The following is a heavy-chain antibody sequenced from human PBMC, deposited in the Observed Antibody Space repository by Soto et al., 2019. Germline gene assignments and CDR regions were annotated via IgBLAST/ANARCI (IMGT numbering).Heavy chain of an antibody. J-gene: IGHJ6*02. CDR2: INAGNGNT. D-gene: IGHD2-8*02. V-gene: IGHV1-3*01. CDR1: GYTFTSYA. Sequence: QVQLVQSGAEVKKPGASVKVSCKASGYTFTSYAMHWVRQAPGQRLEWMGWINAGNGNTKYSQKFQGRVTITRDTSASTAYMELSSLRSEDTAVYYCARGGGVGFVDYTTGGMDVWGPGTTVTVSS. CDR3: ARGGGVGFVDYTTGGMDV.